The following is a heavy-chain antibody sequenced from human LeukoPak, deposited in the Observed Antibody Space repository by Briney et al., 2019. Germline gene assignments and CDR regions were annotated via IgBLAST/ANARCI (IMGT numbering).Heavy chain of an antibody. CDR1: GFTFSNAW. J-gene: IGHJ3*02. Sequence: GGSLRLSCAASGFTFSNAWMSWVRQAPGKGLEWVSLLSTGGSTYYADSVKGRFTISRDNAKNTVFLQLNSLRTEDTAVYYCARGGAFHAFDIWGQGTMVTVSS. CDR3: ARGGAFHAFDI. V-gene: IGHV3-66*01. CDR2: LSTGGST.